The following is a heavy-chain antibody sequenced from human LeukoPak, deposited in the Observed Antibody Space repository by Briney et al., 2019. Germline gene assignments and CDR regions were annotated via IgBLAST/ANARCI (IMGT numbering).Heavy chain of an antibody. Sequence: GGSLRLSCAASGFTYSSYAMHWVRQAPGKGLEWVAVISYDGSNKYYADSVKGRFTISRDNSKNTLYLQMNSLRAEDSGIYYCARATSDSSGYPVSDYWGQGTLVTVSS. CDR1: GFTYSSYA. V-gene: IGHV3-30-3*01. CDR3: ARATSDSSGYPVSDY. J-gene: IGHJ4*02. CDR2: ISYDGSNK. D-gene: IGHD3-22*01.